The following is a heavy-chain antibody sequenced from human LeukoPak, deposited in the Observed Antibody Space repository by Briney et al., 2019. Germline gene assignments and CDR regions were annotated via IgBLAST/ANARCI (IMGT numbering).Heavy chain of an antibody. CDR1: GFIFSTYE. J-gene: IGHJ4*02. D-gene: IGHD3-9*01. CDR3: AREDYDILTGYSPFDY. V-gene: IGHV3-48*03. Sequence: GGSLRLSCAASGFIFSTYEMHWVRQAPGKGLERVSFISSSGGTIYYADSVKGRFTISRDNAQNALYLQMNSLRAEDTAVYYCAREDYDILTGYSPFDYWGQGTLVTVSS. CDR2: ISSSGGTI.